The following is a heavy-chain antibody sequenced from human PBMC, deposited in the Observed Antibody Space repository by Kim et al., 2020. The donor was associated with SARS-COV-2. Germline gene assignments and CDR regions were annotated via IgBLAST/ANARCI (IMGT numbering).Heavy chain of an antibody. CDR2: ISYDGSNK. D-gene: IGHD3-9*01. CDR1: GFTFSSYA. J-gene: IGHJ4*02. V-gene: IGHV3-30*04. CDR3: ARKRNHVLRYFDC. Sequence: GGSLRLSCAASGFTFSSYAMHWVRQAPGKGLEWVAVISYDGSNKYYADSVKGRFTISRDNSKNTLYLQMNSLRAEDTAVYYCARKRNHVLRYFDCWGQGTLVTVSS.